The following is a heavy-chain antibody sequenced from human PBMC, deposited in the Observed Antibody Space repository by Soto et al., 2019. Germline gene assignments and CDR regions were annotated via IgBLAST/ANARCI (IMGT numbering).Heavy chain of an antibody. Sequence: QVQLVQSGAEVKKPGSSVKVSCKASGGTFSCYAIGWVRKAPGQGLEWMGGIIPIFGTANYARKFQGRVRITADKTTNTAYKELSSWSSEDTDVYYCARTTYDYDSSGYNHNYYYGMDVWGQGTTVTDSS. V-gene: IGHV1-69*06. CDR1: GGTFSCYA. CDR3: ARTTYDYDSSGYNHNYYYGMDV. J-gene: IGHJ6*02. D-gene: IGHD3-22*01. CDR2: IIPIFGTA.